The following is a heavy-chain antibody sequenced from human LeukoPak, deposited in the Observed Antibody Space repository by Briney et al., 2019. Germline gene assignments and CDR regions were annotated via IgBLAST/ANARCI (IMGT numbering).Heavy chain of an antibody. CDR1: GFTFSSYT. V-gene: IGHV3-21*04. D-gene: IGHD3-3*01. J-gene: IGHJ4*02. Sequence: GGSLRLSCAASGFTFSSYTMNWVRQAPGKGLEWVSSISSSSIYIYYADSVKGRFTISRDNSKNTLYLQMNSLRAEDTAVYYCAKVTIRRFDYWGQGTLVTVSS. CDR3: AKVTIRRFDY. CDR2: ISSSSIYI.